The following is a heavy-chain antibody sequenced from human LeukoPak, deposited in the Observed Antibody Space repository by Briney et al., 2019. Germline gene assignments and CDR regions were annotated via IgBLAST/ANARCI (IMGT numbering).Heavy chain of an antibody. V-gene: IGHV1-18*01. CDR3: AGDFSPMVRGVNYYMDV. CDR1: GYTFTSYG. J-gene: IGHJ6*03. CDR2: ISAYNGNT. D-gene: IGHD3-10*01. Sequence: ASVKVSCKASGYTFTSYGISWVRQAPGQGLEWMGWISAYNGNTNYAQKLQGRVTMTTDTSTSTAYMELRSLRSDDTAVYYCAGDFSPMVRGVNYYMDVWGKGTTVTVSS.